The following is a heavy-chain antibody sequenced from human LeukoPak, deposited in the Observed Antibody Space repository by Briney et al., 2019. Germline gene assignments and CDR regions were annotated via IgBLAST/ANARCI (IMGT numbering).Heavy chain of an antibody. Sequence: SQTLSLTCTVSGGSISSGDYYWSWIRQPPGTGLEWIGFIYYSGSTYYNPSLKSRVTISVDTSKNQFSLKLSSVTAADTAVYYCARGRRVAVAGTHIDYWGQGTLVTVSS. CDR2: IYYSGST. CDR3: ARGRRVAVAGTHIDY. J-gene: IGHJ4*02. V-gene: IGHV4-30-4*01. CDR1: GGSISSGDYY. D-gene: IGHD6-19*01.